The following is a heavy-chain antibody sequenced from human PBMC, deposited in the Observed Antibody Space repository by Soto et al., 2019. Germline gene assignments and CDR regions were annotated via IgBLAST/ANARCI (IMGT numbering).Heavy chain of an antibody. CDR1: GGTFSSYA. CDR2: IIPIFGTA. D-gene: IGHD6-19*01. V-gene: IGHV1-69*12. CDR3: ARASMGKVYPGIAVAGNFDY. Sequence: QVQLVQSGAEVKKPGSSVKVSCKASGGTFSSYAISWVRQAPGQGLEWMGGIIPIFGTANYAQKFQGRVTITADESTSTAYMELSSLRSEDTAVYYCARASMGKVYPGIAVAGNFDYWGQGTLVTVSS. J-gene: IGHJ4*02.